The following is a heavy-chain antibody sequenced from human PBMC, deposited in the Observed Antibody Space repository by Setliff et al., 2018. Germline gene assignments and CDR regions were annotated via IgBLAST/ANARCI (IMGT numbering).Heavy chain of an antibody. V-gene: IGHV1-46*01. Sequence: GASVKVSCKASGYTFTSYFIHWVRQAPGQGLEWMGIINPSGGSTSYAQKFQGRVTMTRDTSTRTVYMELSSLRSEDTAMYYCARGPYGSRRHGWFDPWGQGTLVTVSS. J-gene: IGHJ5*02. CDR2: INPSGGST. D-gene: IGHD3-10*01. CDR3: ARGPYGSRRHGWFDP. CDR1: GYTFTSYF.